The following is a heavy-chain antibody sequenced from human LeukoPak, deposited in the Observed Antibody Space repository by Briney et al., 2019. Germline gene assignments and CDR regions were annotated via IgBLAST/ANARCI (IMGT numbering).Heavy chain of an antibody. V-gene: IGHV3-74*01. J-gene: IGHJ4*02. D-gene: IGHD4-17*01. Sequence: PGGSLRLSCVASGFTFCKYWMHWVRQAPGKGLVWVSRIKSDGSITSYADSVKGRFTISRDNAKNTLYLQMNSLTAEDTAVYYCARDPFYGDADLDYWGQGTLVTVSS. CDR3: ARDPFYGDADLDY. CDR2: IKSDGSIT. CDR1: GFTFCKYW.